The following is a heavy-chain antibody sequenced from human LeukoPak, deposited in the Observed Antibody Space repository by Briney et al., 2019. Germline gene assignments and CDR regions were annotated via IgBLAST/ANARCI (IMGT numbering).Heavy chain of an antibody. D-gene: IGHD2-2*01. CDR2: IYYSGST. V-gene: IGHV4-59*01. Sequence: SETLSLTCSVSGGSISSYCWSWIRQPPGKGLEWIRFIYYSGSTNYNPSLKSRVTISVDTSKNQFSLKLSSVTAADTAVYYCAKGRLGYCSSTSCPDYYYYMDVWGKGTTVTVSS. J-gene: IGHJ6*03. CDR3: AKGRLGYCSSTSCPDYYYYMDV. CDR1: GGSISSYC.